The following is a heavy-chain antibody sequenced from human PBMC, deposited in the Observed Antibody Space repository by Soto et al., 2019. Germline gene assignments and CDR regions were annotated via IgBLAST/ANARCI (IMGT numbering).Heavy chain of an antibody. D-gene: IGHD1-7*01. V-gene: IGHV3-48*02. Sequence: EVQLVEPGGGLVQPGGSLRLSCAASGFTFSSYSMNWVRQAPGKGLEWVSYISSSSSTIYYADSVKGRFTISRDNAKNSLYLQMNSLRDENTAVYYCARDSPFGWNSYYYYGMDVWGQGTTVTVSS. CDR1: GFTFSSYS. CDR3: ARDSPFGWNSYYYYGMDV. J-gene: IGHJ6*02. CDR2: ISSSSSTI.